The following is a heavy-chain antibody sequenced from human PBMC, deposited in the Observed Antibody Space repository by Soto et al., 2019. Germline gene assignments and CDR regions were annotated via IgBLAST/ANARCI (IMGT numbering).Heavy chain of an antibody. CDR1: GFTFSSYT. D-gene: IGHD7-27*01. V-gene: IGHV3-23*01. Sequence: EVQLLESGGGLVEPGGSRRLSCAASGFTFSSYTMSWVRQAPGKWLEWVSTISGSGSSTYSADSVKGRFTISRDNSKNTLYLQMNSLRVEDTAIYYCAKAWGIDYWGQGTLVTVSS. CDR3: AKAWGIDY. CDR2: ISGSGSST. J-gene: IGHJ4*02.